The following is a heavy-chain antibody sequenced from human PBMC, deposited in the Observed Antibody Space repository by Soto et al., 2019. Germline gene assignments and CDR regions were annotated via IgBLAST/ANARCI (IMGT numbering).Heavy chain of an antibody. CDR2: INVDTGST. J-gene: IGHJ4*02. CDR1: GYNFADYG. CDR3: ARGARPLAESAGAYTPFDF. V-gene: IGHV1-18*01. D-gene: IGHD2-21*01. Sequence: ASVKVSCKASGYNFADYGLTWARQAPGQGLEWMGWINVDTGSTEYAPRFQGRVTMTTDAPTTTVYMELRSLRSDDTAVYSCARGARPLAESAGAYTPFDFWGQGTLVTVSS.